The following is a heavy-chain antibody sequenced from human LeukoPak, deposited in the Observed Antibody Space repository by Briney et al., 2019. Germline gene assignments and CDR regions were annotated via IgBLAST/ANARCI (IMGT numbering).Heavy chain of an antibody. J-gene: IGHJ4*02. CDR1: GFTFSDYY. D-gene: IGHD5-18*01. Sequence: GGSLRLSCAASGFTFSDYYMSWIRQAPGKGLESVSCISTSGSTIYYADSLKGRFTISRDNAKNSLYLQMNSLRAEDTAVYYCARAKRGYCYGYYHYFDYWGQGTLVTVSS. CDR3: ARAKRGYCYGYYHYFDY. V-gene: IGHV3-11*01. CDR2: ISTSGSTI.